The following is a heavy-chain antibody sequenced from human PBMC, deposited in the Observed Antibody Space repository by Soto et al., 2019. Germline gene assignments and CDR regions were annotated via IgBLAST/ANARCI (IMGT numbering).Heavy chain of an antibody. V-gene: IGHV6-1*01. CDR3: ARDRTVTTDYYYYYGMDV. J-gene: IGHJ6*02. CDR1: GDSVSSNSAA. Sequence: SQTLSLTCAIFGDSVSSNSAAWNWIRQSPSRGLEWLGRTYYRSKWYNDYAVSVKSRITINPDTSKNQFSLQLNSVTPEDTAVYYCARDRTVTTDYYYYYGMDVWGQGTTVTVSS. CDR2: TYYRSKWYN. D-gene: IGHD4-17*01.